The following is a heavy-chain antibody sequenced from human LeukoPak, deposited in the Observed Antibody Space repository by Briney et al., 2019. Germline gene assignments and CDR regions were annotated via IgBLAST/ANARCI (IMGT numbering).Heavy chain of an antibody. V-gene: IGHV1-8*01. J-gene: IGHJ4*02. CDR1: GYTFTSYD. CDR3: ARGPYSSGWYPE. CDR2: MNPNSGNT. Sequence: ASVKVSCKASGYTFTSYDIYWVRQATGQGLEWMGWMNPNSGNTGYAQKFQGRVTMTRNTSISTAYMELSSLRSEDTAVYYCARGPYSSGWYPEWGQGTLVTVSS. D-gene: IGHD6-19*01.